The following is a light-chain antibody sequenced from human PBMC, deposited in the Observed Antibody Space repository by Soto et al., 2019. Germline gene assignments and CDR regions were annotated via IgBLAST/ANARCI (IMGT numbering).Light chain of an antibody. J-gene: IGKJ1*01. CDR3: QQSNNWPWT. CDR2: DAS. V-gene: IGKV3-15*01. CDR1: QRVSGQ. Sequence: EVLTTQSPATLSVSPGERATLSCRASQRVSGQLAWYQQKPGQAPRLLIYDASTRATGIPARFSGSGSGTEFTLTISRLQSEDFAVYYSQQSNNWPWTFGQGTKVDIK.